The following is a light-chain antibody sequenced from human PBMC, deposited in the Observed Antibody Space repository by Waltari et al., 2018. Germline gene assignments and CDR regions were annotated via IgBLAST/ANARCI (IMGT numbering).Light chain of an antibody. CDR2: YDD. Sequence: QSVLTQPPSVSEAPKQRVTISCSGSSSNIGNNAVNWYQQLPGKSPKLLIYYDDLLSPGVPDRFSGSKSGTSAPLAISGLQSEDEADYYCAVWDDTVSGYVFGSGTKVTVL. CDR3: AVWDDTVSGYV. CDR1: SSNIGNNA. V-gene: IGLV1-36*01. J-gene: IGLJ1*01.